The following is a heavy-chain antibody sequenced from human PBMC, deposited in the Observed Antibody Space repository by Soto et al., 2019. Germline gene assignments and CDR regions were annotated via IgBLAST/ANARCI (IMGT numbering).Heavy chain of an antibody. CDR2: ISCRSGFI. CDR3: ARHGTPGGGEWYFDF. CDR1: GFTFSGYT. J-gene: IGHJ4*02. Sequence: EVQLVESGGGLVKPAGSLRLSCAASGFTFSGYTMNWVRQAPGKGLEWVSSISCRSGFIYYTDIVKGRFTISSDNARNALYLQMNSLRAEETAEYYCARHGTPGGGEWYFDFWGQGALVTVSS. D-gene: IGHD3-10*01. V-gene: IGHV3-21*01.